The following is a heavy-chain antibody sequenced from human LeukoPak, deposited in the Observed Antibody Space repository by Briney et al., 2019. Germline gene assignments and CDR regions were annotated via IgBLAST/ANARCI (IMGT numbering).Heavy chain of an antibody. CDR3: ARGLRAEMADLGY. CDR1: VYTFTGYY. Sequence: ASVKVSCKASVYTFTGYYMHWVRHAPGQGIEWMGWINPNSDGKNYAQKFQGRVAMTRDTSTSTAYMELSRLRSDDTAVYYCARGLRAEMADLGYWGQGTLVTVSP. J-gene: IGHJ4*02. CDR2: INPNSDGK. V-gene: IGHV1-2*02. D-gene: IGHD5-24*01.